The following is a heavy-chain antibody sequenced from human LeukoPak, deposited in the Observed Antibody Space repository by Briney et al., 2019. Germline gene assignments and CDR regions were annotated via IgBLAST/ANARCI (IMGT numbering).Heavy chain of an antibody. CDR3: ASDGGDGVNYGDLAEYFQY. J-gene: IGHJ1*01. V-gene: IGHV3-21*01. Sequence: GGSLRLSCAASGFTFSSYSMNWVRQAPGKGLEWVSSISSSSYIYYADSVKGRFTISRDNAKKSLYLQMNSLRAEDTAVYYCASDGGDGVNYGDLAEYFQYWGQGTLVTVSS. D-gene: IGHD4-17*01. CDR1: GFTFSSYS. CDR2: ISSSSYI.